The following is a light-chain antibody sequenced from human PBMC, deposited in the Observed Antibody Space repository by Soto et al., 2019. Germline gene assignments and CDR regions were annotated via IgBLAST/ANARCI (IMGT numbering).Light chain of an antibody. J-gene: IGKJ5*01. CDR1: QSISRY. CDR2: DAS. V-gene: IGKV3-11*01. CDR3: QQRSNWPEWT. Sequence: IVLTQSPGTLSLSPGERTTLSCRASQSISRYLAWYQQKPGQAPRLLIYDASNRATGIPARFSGSGSGTDFTLTISSLEPEDFAVYYCQQRSNWPEWTFGQGTRLEIK.